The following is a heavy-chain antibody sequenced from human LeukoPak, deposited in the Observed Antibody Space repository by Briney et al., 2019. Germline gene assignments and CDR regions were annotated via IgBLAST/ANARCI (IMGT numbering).Heavy chain of an antibody. CDR1: GGTFSSYT. CDR3: ARDHGDRYYDYYYMDV. CDR2: IIPILGIA. D-gene: IGHD4-17*01. J-gene: IGHJ6*03. V-gene: IGHV1-69*04. Sequence: SVKVSCKASGGTFSSYTISWVRQAPGQGLEWMGRIIPILGIANYAQKFQGRVTITADKSTSTAYLELSSLRSEDTAVYYCARDHGDRYYDYYYMDVWGKGTTVTVSS.